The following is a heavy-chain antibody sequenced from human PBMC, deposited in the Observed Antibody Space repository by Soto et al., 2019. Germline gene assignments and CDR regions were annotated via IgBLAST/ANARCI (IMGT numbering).Heavy chain of an antibody. V-gene: IGHV3-30*14. J-gene: IGHJ4*02. CDR1: GFTFSSYA. D-gene: IGHD5-12*01. Sequence: PGGSLRLSCAASGFTFSSYAMHWVRQALGKGLEWVALISYDGSNKYYADSVKGRFTISRDNSKNTLYLQMSSLRAEDTAVYYCVKDQGGYSGYVFDYWGQGTLVTVSS. CDR3: VKDQGGYSGYVFDY. CDR2: ISYDGSNK.